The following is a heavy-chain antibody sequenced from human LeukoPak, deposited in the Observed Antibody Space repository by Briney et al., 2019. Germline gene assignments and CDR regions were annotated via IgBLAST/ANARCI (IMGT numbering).Heavy chain of an antibody. CDR3: ARVGSLYGDYGPYYFDY. Sequence: PGGSLRLSCAASGFTISTFYMIWVRQAPGKGLEWVSVIYAGGRTYYTDSVKGRFAISRDNSKNTVYLQMNSLRAEDTAVYYCARVGSLYGDYGPYYFDYWGQGTLVTVSS. CDR2: IYAGGRT. V-gene: IGHV3-53*01. D-gene: IGHD4-17*01. J-gene: IGHJ4*02. CDR1: GFTISTFY.